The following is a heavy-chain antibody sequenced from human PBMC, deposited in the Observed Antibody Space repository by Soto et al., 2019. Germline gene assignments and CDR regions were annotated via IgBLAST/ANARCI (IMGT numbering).Heavy chain of an antibody. J-gene: IGHJ5*02. CDR3: AGSYVGADH. CDR1: GGSISSSNW. CDR2: IYHGGST. Sequence: QVQLQESGPGLVKPSGTLSLTCTVSGGSISSSNWWNWVRQPPGKGLEWIGEIYHGGSTNYNPSPXXRXPXXVHKTKNQVALQVPSVTAADTAVEYCAGSYVGADHWGQGALGTVPS. V-gene: IGHV4-4*02. D-gene: IGHD3-10*02.